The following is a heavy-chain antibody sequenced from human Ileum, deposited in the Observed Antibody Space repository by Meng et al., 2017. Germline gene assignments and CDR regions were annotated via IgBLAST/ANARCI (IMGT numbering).Heavy chain of an antibody. CDR2: MNTDKGNT. Sequence: QVQLVQSGAEVKKPGAAVKVSCKASGYTFTTYGIIWVRQAPGQGLEWMGWMNTDKGNTNYAQKFQGRVTMTRDTSTSTAYMELRSLRSDDTAVYYCAREGAYNGGDYWGQGTLVTVSS. D-gene: IGHD1-1*01. V-gene: IGHV1-18*01. CDR3: AREGAYNGGDY. J-gene: IGHJ4*02. CDR1: GYTFTTYG.